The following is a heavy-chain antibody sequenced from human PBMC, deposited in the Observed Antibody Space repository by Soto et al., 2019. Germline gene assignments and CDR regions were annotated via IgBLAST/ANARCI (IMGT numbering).Heavy chain of an antibody. J-gene: IGHJ4*02. CDR3: ARAYCGGDCYLDY. Sequence: PSETLSLTCTVSGGSIRSGGYYWSWIRQHPGKGLEWIGYIYYSGSTYYNPSLKSRVTISVDTSKNQFSLKLSSVTAADTAVYYCARAYCGGDCYLDYWGQGTLVTVSS. CDR2: IYYSGST. V-gene: IGHV4-31*03. CDR1: GGSIRSGGYY. D-gene: IGHD2-21*02.